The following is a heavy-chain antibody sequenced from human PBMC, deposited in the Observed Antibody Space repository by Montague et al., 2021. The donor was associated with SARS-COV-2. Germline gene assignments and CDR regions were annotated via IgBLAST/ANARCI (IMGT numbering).Heavy chain of an antibody. J-gene: IGHJ4*02. CDR1: GFSFSSYE. CDR3: ARVFATVGAMDRNDY. Sequence: PLRLSCPASGFSFSSYEMNWVRQAPGKGLEWVSYISSSGSTIYYADSVKGRFTISRDNAKNSLYLQMNSLRAEDTAVYYCARVFATVGAMDRNDYWGQGTLVTVSS. V-gene: IGHV3-48*03. D-gene: IGHD1-26*01. CDR2: ISSSGSTI.